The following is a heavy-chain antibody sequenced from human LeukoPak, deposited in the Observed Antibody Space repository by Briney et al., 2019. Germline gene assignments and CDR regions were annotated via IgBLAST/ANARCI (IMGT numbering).Heavy chain of an antibody. Sequence: SETLSLTCTVSGASFTSNYWSWIRQPPGKGLEWIGYIYYSGTTTYNPSLERRVTMSVDMSKTQFSLRLNSVTATDTAVYYCARLDCGGDCYVDYWGEGTLVTVSS. D-gene: IGHD2-21*02. CDR1: GASFTSNY. J-gene: IGHJ4*02. CDR3: ARLDCGGDCYVDY. V-gene: IGHV4-59*08. CDR2: IYYSGTT.